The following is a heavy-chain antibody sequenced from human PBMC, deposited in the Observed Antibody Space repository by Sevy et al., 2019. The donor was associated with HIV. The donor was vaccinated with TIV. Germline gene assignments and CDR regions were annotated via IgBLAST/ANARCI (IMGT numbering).Heavy chain of an antibody. J-gene: IGHJ4*02. Sequence: GGSLRLSCAASGFTFSSYAMHWVRQAPGKGLEWVAVISYDGSNKYYAHSVKGRFTISRDNSKNTLYLQMNSLRAEDTAVYYCARDSDIVVVVAATGFDYWGQGTLVTVSS. CDR3: ARDSDIVVVVAATGFDY. CDR2: ISYDGSNK. D-gene: IGHD2-15*01. V-gene: IGHV3-30-3*01. CDR1: GFTFSSYA.